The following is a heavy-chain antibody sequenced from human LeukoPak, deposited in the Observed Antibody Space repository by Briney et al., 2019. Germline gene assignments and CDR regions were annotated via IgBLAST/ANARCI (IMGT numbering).Heavy chain of an antibody. J-gene: IGHJ3*02. Sequence: PSGTLSLTCSVGGGSISSSSYYGGGSRQPPERGVEWSGSIYYSGGTYYNPSFKSRVTISVDTSKNQFSLKLSSATAADTAVYYCARQVREAVGTTAAFDIWGQGPMVTVSS. CDR3: ARQVREAVGTTAAFDI. V-gene: IGHV4-39*01. CDR1: GGSISSSSYY. D-gene: IGHD3-10*01. CDR2: IYYSGGT.